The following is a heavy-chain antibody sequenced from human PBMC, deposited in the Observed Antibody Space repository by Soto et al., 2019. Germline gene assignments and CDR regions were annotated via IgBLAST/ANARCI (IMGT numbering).Heavy chain of an antibody. CDR3: ARDGPSYYDFWSGYYYYMDV. Sequence: SQTRSVDRPVGDECRSRYYSNHNRQHPGKGLEWIGEINHSGSTNYNPSLKSRVTISVDTSKNQFSLKLSSVTAADTAVYYCARDGPSYYDFWSGYYYYMDVWGKGTTVTVSS. V-gene: IGHV4-34*01. J-gene: IGHJ6*03. CDR2: INHSGST. D-gene: IGHD3-3*01. CDR1: DECRSRYY.